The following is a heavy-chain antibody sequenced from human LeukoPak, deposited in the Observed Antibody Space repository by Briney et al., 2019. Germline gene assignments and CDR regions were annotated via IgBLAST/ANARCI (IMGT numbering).Heavy chain of an antibody. CDR1: GFTFSSYS. CDR2: ISGNSIYI. Sequence: GGSLRLSCAASGFTFSSYSMNWVRQAPGKGLEWVSSISGNSIYIYYADSVKGRFTISRDNAKNSLYLQMSSLRVADTAVYYCASFETVAAYPFDYWGQGTLVTVSS. CDR3: ASFETVAAYPFDY. J-gene: IGHJ4*02. D-gene: IGHD6-19*01. V-gene: IGHV3-21*01.